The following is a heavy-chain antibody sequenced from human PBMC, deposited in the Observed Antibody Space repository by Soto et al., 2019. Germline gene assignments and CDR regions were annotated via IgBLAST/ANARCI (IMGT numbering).Heavy chain of an antibody. Sequence: PSETLSLTCTVSGGSISRYYWSWIRQPPGKGLEWIGYIYYSGSSNYNPSLKSRVTISVDTSKNQFSLKLSSVTAADTAVYYCARAAHPTVSGTDYWGQGTLVTVSS. CDR2: IYYSGSS. J-gene: IGHJ4*02. V-gene: IGHV4-59*01. CDR3: ARAAHPTVSGTDY. CDR1: GGSISRYY. D-gene: IGHD6-19*01.